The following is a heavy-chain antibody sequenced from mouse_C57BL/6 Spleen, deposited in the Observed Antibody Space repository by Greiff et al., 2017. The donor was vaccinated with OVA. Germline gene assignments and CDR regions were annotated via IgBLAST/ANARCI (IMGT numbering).Heavy chain of an antibody. CDR3: ARSGVLYYGSSYFDY. D-gene: IGHD1-1*01. J-gene: IGHJ2*01. Sequence: VQLQQPGAELVRPGSSVKLSCKASGYTFTSYWMHWVKQRPIQGLEWIGNIDPSDSETHYNQKFKDKATLTVDKSSSTAYMQLSSLTSEDSAVYYCARSGVLYYGSSYFDYWGQGTTLTVSS. CDR1: GYTFTSYW. CDR2: IDPSDSET. V-gene: IGHV1-52*01.